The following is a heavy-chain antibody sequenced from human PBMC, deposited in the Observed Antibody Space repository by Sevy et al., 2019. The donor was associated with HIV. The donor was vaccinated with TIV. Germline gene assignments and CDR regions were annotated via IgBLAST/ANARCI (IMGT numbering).Heavy chain of an antibody. CDR3: VRGGYYYDNAAYYALDS. D-gene: IGHD3-22*01. CDR2: IWSDGAYQ. Sequence: GGCLRLSCAATGFTFSNYAMHWVRQAPGKGMEWVAIIWSDGAYQYHGDSVKGRFTISRDTSKNTLYSQMNNVRVEDTDVYYCVRGGYYYDNAAYYALDSWGQGTLVTVSS. V-gene: IGHV3-33*01. CDR1: GFTFSNYA. J-gene: IGHJ4*02.